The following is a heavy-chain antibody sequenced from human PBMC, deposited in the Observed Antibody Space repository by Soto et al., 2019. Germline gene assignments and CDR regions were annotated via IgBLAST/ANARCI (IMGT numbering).Heavy chain of an antibody. CDR1: GFTFSSYA. CDR2: ISGSGGST. D-gene: IGHD4-17*01. Sequence: PGGSLRLSCAASGFTFSSYAMSWVRQAPGKGLEWVSAISGSGGSTYYADSVKGRFTISSDNSKNTLYLQMNSLRAEDTAVYYCAKGLGDYGDYEFDYWGLGTLVTVSS. J-gene: IGHJ4*02. CDR3: AKGLGDYGDYEFDY. V-gene: IGHV3-23*01.